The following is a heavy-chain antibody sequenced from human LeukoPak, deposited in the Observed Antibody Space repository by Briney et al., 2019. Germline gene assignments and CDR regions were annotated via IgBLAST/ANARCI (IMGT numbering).Heavy chain of an antibody. J-gene: IGHJ4*02. V-gene: IGHV4-59*08. Sequence: SETLSLTCTVSGVSISSYYWSWIRQPPGKGLEWIGYIYYSGSTNYNPSLTSRVTISVNTSKNQFSLKLSSVTAADTAVYYCARHSSSWEARFDYWGQGTLVTVSS. D-gene: IGHD6-13*01. CDR3: ARHSSSWEARFDY. CDR2: IYYSGST. CDR1: GVSISSYY.